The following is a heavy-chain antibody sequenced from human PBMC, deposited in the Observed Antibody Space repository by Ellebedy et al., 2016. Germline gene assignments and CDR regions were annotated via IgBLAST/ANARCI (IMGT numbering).Heavy chain of an antibody. J-gene: IGHJ2*01. CDR3: AKLRGATGSWYFDL. CDR2: IWNEGRDK. D-gene: IGHD1-26*01. CDR1: GFTFSRYD. Sequence: GGSLRLSCTASGFTFSRYDMNWVRQAPGKGLEWVAVIWNEGRDKSYADSVKGRVTISRDNSKNTLYLQMNSLRAEDTAVYYCAKLRGATGSWYFDLWGRGTLVPVSS. V-gene: IGHV3-33*06.